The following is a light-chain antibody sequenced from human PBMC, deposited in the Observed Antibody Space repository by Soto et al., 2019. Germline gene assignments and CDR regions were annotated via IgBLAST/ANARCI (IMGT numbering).Light chain of an antibody. V-gene: IGKV1-9*01. J-gene: IGKJ3*01. CDR1: QGISGY. CDR2: GAT. CDR3: QQLTSDPRGFT. Sequence: DIQLTQSPSFLSASVGDRVTITCRASQGISGYLAWYQQKPGKAPKLLIYGATTLRSGVPSRFSGTGSGTEFTLKISSLQPQDFATYYCQQLTSDPRGFTFGPGTKVDIK.